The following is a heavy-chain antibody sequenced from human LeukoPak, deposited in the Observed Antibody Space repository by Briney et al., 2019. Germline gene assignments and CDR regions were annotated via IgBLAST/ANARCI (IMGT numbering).Heavy chain of an antibody. D-gene: IGHD5-18*01. CDR3: ARGADTAMVTGDFDY. V-gene: IGHV4-39*07. J-gene: IGHJ4*02. CDR2: IYYSGST. Sequence: WFRQAPGKGLEWIGSIYYSGSTYYNPSLKSRVTISVDTSKNQFSLKLSSVTAADTAVYYCARGADTAMVTGDFDYWGQGTLVTVSS.